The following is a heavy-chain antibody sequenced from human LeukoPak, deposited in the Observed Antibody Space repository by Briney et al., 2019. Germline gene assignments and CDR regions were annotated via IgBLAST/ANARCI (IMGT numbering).Heavy chain of an antibody. Sequence: PGGSLRLSCAASGFTFSSYWMSWVRQAPGKGLEWVANIKQDGSEKYYVDSVKGRFTISRDNAKNSLYLQMNSLRAEDTAVYYCARDCRLTDILAGPPNYWGQGTLVTVSS. CDR1: GFTFSSYW. D-gene: IGHD3-9*01. J-gene: IGHJ4*02. CDR2: IKQDGSEK. V-gene: IGHV3-7*01. CDR3: ARDCRLTDILAGPPNY.